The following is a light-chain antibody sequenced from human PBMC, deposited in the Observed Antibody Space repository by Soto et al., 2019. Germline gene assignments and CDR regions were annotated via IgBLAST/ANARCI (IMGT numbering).Light chain of an antibody. CDR3: QQFSSYPLT. Sequence: ETVLTQSPGTLSLSPGERATLSCRASQTITSSYLAWYQQRPGQAPRLLIYAASRRATGIPDRFSGSGSGTDFTLTISRLEPEDFAVYYCQQFSSYPLTFGGGTKVDIK. CDR1: QTITSSY. CDR2: AAS. J-gene: IGKJ4*01. V-gene: IGKV3-20*01.